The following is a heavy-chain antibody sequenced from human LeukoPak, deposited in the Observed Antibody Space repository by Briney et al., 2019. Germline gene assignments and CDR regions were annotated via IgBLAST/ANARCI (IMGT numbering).Heavy chain of an antibody. J-gene: IGHJ3*01. CDR2: IYSGGST. CDR3: ASPYYDSSGYSLYTFDV. D-gene: IGHD3-22*01. Sequence: GGSLRLSCAASGFTVSSNYMSWVRQAPGKGLELVSVIYSGGSTYYADSVKGRFTISRDNSKNTLYLQMNSLRAGDTAVYYCASPYYDSSGYSLYTFDVWGQGTMVTVSS. CDR1: GFTVSSNY. V-gene: IGHV3-66*01.